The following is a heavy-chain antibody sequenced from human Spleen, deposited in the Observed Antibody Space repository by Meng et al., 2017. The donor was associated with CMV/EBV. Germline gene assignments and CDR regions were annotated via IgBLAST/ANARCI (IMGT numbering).Heavy chain of an antibody. V-gene: IGHV3-30*04. CDR2: ISYDGIKK. CDR1: GFSFNTFA. CDR3: ARGELDANFDY. D-gene: IGHD1-1*01. J-gene: IGHJ4*02. Sequence: SCSASGFSFNTFAMNWVRQAPGKGLEWVAIISYDGIKKYYADSVKGRFTISRDNSKNTLYLQMSSLRTEDTAVYYCARGELDANFDYWVQGTLVTVSS.